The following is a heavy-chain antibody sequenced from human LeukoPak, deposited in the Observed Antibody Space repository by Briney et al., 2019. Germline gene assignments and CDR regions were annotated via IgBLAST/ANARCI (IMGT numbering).Heavy chain of an antibody. CDR3: ARDSSGLRTPRPWYFDL. V-gene: IGHV1-69*04. D-gene: IGHD3-22*01. Sequence: ASVKVSCKASGGTFSSYTISWVRQAPGQGLEWMGRIIPILGIANYAQKFQGRVTITADKSTSTAYMELRSLRSDDTAVYYCARDSSGLRTPRPWYFDLWGRGTLVTVSS. CDR1: GGTFSSYT. J-gene: IGHJ2*01. CDR2: IIPILGIA.